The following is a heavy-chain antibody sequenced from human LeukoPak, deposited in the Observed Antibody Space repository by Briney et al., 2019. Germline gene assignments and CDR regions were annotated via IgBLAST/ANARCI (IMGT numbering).Heavy chain of an antibody. V-gene: IGHV3-23*01. CDR1: GFTFTISA. D-gene: IGHD6-13*01. CDR3: AKEGGYSSTWY. Sequence: GGSLRLSCAASGFTFTISAMAWVRQAPGKGLEWVSGISGSGDRKDYADSVKGRVTISRDNRKNTLHLEMNSLRVEDTAVYYCAKEGGYSSTWYWGQGTLATVSS. J-gene: IGHJ4*02. CDR2: ISGSGDRK.